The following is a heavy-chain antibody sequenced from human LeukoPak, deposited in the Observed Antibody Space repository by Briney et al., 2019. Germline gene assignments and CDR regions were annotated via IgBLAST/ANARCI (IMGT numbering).Heavy chain of an antibody. CDR2: INPNSGGT. D-gene: IGHD6-19*01. V-gene: IGHV1-2*02. Sequence: GASVKVSCKASGYTFTGYYMHWVRQAPGQGLEWMGWINPNSGGTNYAQKFQGRVTMTRDTSISTAYMELSRLRSDDTAVYYCAGDPNSGWGFDYFSTRDDYWGQGTLVTVSS. CDR1: GYTFTGYY. CDR3: AGDPNSGWGFDYFSTRDDY. J-gene: IGHJ4*02.